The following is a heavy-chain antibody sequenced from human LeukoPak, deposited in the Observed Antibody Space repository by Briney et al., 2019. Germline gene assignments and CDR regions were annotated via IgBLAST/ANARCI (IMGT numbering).Heavy chain of an antibody. Sequence: GGSLRLSCAASGFTFRSYWMSWVRQAPGKGLEWVATIKQDGSGKCYVDSGKGRFTISRDNAKNSVYLQMNSLRAEDTAVYYCARAWGVYSGSWYHQYDNWGQGTLVTVSS. CDR2: IKQDGSGK. D-gene: IGHD6-13*01. V-gene: IGHV3-7*01. J-gene: IGHJ4*02. CDR1: GFTFRSYW. CDR3: ARAWGVYSGSWYHQYDN.